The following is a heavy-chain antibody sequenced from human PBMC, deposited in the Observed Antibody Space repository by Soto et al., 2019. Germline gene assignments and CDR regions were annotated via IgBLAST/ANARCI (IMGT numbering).Heavy chain of an antibody. D-gene: IGHD2-2*01. V-gene: IGHV4-59*12. CDR1: GGSINNYY. CDR2: IYYSGSP. Sequence: SETLSLTCSVSGGSINNYYCSWIRQPPGKGLEWIGYIYYSGSPNYNPSLKSRVTISVDRSKNQFSLKLSSVTAADTAVYYCARVPDRWGQGTLVTVSS. J-gene: IGHJ5*02. CDR3: ARVPDR.